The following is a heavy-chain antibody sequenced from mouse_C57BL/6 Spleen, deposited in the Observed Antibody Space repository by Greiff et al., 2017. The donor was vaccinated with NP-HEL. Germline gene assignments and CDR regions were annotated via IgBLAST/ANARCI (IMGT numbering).Heavy chain of an antibody. Sequence: EVQRVESGGGLVKPGGSLKLSCAASGFTFSDYGMHWVRQAPEKGLEWVAYISSGSSTIYYADTVKGRFTISRDNAKNTLFRQMTSLRSEDTAMYSCERATLGRYFAYWGQGTTLTVSA. CDR1: GFTFSDYG. CDR2: ISSGSSTI. CDR3: ERATLGRYFAY. J-gene: IGHJ2*01. V-gene: IGHV5-17*01.